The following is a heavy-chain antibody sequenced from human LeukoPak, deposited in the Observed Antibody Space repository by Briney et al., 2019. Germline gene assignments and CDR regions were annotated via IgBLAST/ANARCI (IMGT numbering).Heavy chain of an antibody. Sequence: NTSETLSLTCTVSGGSISSTSYYWGWIRQHPGKGLEWIGYIYYSGSTYYNPSLKSRVTISVDTSKNQFSLKLSSVTAADTAVYYCARDQASTYYGGNSEYFDYWGQGTLVTVSS. D-gene: IGHD4-23*01. V-gene: IGHV4-31*03. J-gene: IGHJ4*02. CDR2: IYYSGST. CDR1: GGSISSTSYY. CDR3: ARDQASTYYGGNSEYFDY.